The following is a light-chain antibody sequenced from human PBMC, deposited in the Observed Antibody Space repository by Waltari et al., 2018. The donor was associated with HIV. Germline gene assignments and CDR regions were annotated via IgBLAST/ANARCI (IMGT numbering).Light chain of an antibody. V-gene: IGLV2-18*02. CDR3: SSYTSSSTLWM. Sequence: QSALPQPPSVSGSPGQSVTISCTGTNSDVGSYNRVSWYQLPPGTAPKLMIYEVNNRPSGVPYRFSGSKSGNTASLTISGLQAEDEADYYCSSYTSSSTLWMFGGGTKLTVL. CDR2: EVN. CDR1: NSDVGSYNR. J-gene: IGLJ3*02.